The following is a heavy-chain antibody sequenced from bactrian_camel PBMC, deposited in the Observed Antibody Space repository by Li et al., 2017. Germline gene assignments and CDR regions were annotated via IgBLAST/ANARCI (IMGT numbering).Heavy chain of an antibody. CDR3: AARKTYSACGTYGAAFFSY. CDR2: ITSEGIP. D-gene: IGHD5*01. Sequence: QVQLVESGGGPVQSGGSLRLSCTASGYTSNNFCMGWFRQGPGKEREGVASITSEGIPIYADSVKGRFTISKDNAKNTLYLQMNSLRPEDTAMYYCAARKTYSACGTYGAAFFSYWGQGTQVTVS. CDR1: GYTSNNFC. J-gene: IGHJ6*01. V-gene: IGHV3S53*01.